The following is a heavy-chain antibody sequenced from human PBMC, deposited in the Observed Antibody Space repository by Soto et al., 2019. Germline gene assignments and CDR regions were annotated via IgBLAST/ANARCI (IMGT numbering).Heavy chain of an antibody. D-gene: IGHD3-3*01. J-gene: IGHJ4*02. CDR3: AKDRLGFLDWGHRFDV. V-gene: IGHV3-23*01. CDR1: GFTFNNYA. CDR2: ISGTGGTT. Sequence: GGSLRLSCTASGFTFNNYAMSWVRQAPGKGLEWVSSISGTGGTTYFLDSVKGRFTISRDNSKNTLYLQMNSLRAEDTAVYYCAKDRLGFLDWGHRFDVWGQGPLVTVSS.